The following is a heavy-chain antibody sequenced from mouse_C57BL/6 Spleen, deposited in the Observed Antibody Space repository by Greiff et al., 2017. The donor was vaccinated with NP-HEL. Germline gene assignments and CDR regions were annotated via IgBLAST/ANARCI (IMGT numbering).Heavy chain of an antibody. CDR1: GYTFTSYW. CDR3: ARFLNWAWFAY. V-gene: IGHV1-72*01. CDR2: IDPYSGGT. Sequence: QVQLQQPGAELVKPGASVKLSCKASGYTFTSYWMHWVKQRPGRGLEWIGRIDPYSGGTKYNEKFKSKATLTVDKPSSTAYLQLSSLTSEDSAVYYCARFLNWAWFAYWGQGTLVTVSA. J-gene: IGHJ3*01. D-gene: IGHD4-1*01.